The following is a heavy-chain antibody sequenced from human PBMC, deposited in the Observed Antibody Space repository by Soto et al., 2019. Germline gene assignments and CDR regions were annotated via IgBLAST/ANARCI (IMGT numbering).Heavy chain of an antibody. Sequence: QVQLVESGGGVVQPGRSLRLSCAASGFPFSSYGMHWVREAPGKGLEWVAVISYDGSNKYYADSVKGRFTISRDNSASRLFLQRNSLSPEDTALYYCVGGQKSFDYRGRGTLVTVSP. V-gene: IGHV3-30*03. CDR3: VGGQKSFDY. J-gene: IGHJ4*02. D-gene: IGHD3-10*01. CDR2: ISYDGSNK. CDR1: GFPFSSYG.